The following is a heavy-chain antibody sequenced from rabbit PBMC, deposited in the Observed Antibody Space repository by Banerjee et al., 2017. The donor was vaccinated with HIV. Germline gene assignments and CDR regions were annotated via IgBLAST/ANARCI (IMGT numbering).Heavy chain of an antibody. CDR2: ITYGGRT. Sequence: QEQLKESGGGLVQPGGSLKLSCKASGFDFSSYAITWVRQAPGKGLEYIGYITYGGRTYYASWVNGRFTISRENTQNTLYLQLNSLTAADTATYFCARSNTYYGMDLRGQGTLVTVS. J-gene: IGHJ6*01. CDR3: ARSNTYYGMDL. CDR1: GFDFSSYA. V-gene: IGHV1S29*01.